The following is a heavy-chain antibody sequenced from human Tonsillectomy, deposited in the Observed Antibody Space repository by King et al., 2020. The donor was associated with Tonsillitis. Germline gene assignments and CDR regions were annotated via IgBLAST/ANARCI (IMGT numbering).Heavy chain of an antibody. J-gene: IGHJ4*02. CDR1: GYTFTSYY. Sequence: VQLVESGAEVKKPGASVKVSCKASGYTFTSYYMHWVRQAPGQGLEWMGIINPSGGSTSYAQKFQGRVTMTRDTSTSPVYMELSSLRSEDTAVYYCARVSNYYGSGSFVLRNSHYFDYCGQGTLVTVSS. CDR3: ARVSNYYGSGSFVLRNSHYFDY. D-gene: IGHD3-10*01. CDR2: INPSGGST. V-gene: IGHV1-46*01.